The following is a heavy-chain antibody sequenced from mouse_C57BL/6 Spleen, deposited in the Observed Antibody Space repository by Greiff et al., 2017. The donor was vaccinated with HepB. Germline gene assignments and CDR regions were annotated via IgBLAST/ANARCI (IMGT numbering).Heavy chain of an antibody. Sequence: VHVKQSGAELVRPGASVKLSCTASGFNIKDDYMHWVKQRPEQGLEWIGWIDPENGDTEYASKFQGKATITADTSSNTAYLQLSSLTSEDTAVYYCTSYGNYVVDYWGQGTTLTVSS. V-gene: IGHV14-4*01. CDR3: TSYGNYVVDY. J-gene: IGHJ2*01. CDR1: GFNIKDDY. D-gene: IGHD2-1*01. CDR2: IDPENGDT.